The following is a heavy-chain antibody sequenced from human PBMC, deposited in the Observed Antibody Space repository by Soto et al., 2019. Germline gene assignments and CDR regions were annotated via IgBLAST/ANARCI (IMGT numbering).Heavy chain of an antibody. V-gene: IGHV4-59*01. Sequence: SETLSLTCTVSGGSISSYYWSWIRQPPGKGQEWIAYIYYSGSTNYNPSLKSRVTISVDTSKNQFSLKLSSVTAADTAVYYCASVYGDYLDFWGQGTLVTVSS. D-gene: IGHD4-17*01. CDR3: ASVYGDYLDF. J-gene: IGHJ4*02. CDR2: IYYSGST. CDR1: GGSISSYY.